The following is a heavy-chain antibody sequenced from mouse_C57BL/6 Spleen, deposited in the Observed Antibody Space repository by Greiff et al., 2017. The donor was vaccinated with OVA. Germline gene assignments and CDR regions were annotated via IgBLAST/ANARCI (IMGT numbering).Heavy chain of an antibody. J-gene: IGHJ2*01. D-gene: IGHD1-1*01. CDR2: IDPNSGGT. CDR1: GFTFTSYC. Sequence: VQLQQSVAELVKPGASVKLSCTASGFTFTSYCMHWVKQRPVRGLEWIGRIDPNSGGTKYNEKFKSKATLTVDKTSSTTYMQISSLTSEESAVYYCERETTVVYCDYWGQGTTVTVSS. CDR3: ERETTVVYCDY. V-gene: IGHV1-72*01.